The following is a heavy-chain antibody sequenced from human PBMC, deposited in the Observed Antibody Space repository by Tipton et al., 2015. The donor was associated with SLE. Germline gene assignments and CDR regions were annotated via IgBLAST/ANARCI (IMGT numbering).Heavy chain of an antibody. V-gene: IGHV4-39*01. CDR1: GGSISSSSYY. J-gene: IGHJ3*02. CDR2: IYYSGST. Sequence: TLSLTCTVSGGSISSSSYYWGWIRQPPGKGLEWIGSIYYSGSTYYNPSIKSRVTISVDTSKNQFSLKLSSVTAADTAVYYCARGPITILAPGDAFDIWGQGTMVTVSS. D-gene: IGHD3-3*01. CDR3: ARGPITILAPGDAFDI.